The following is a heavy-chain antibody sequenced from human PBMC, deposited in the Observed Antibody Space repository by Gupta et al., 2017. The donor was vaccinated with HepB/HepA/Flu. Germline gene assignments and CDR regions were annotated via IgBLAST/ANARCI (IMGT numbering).Heavy chain of an antibody. CDR1: GFTVSNTY. Sequence: EVQLVESGGSLVQPGGSLRLSCAASGFTVSNTYMTWVRQAPGKGLEWVSVIYSGGSTYYADSVKGRFTISRDNSKNTLYLQMNSLRTEETAVYYCARDRGRNNDGYYYGMDVWGQGTSVTVSS. CDR2: IYSGGST. V-gene: IGHV3-66*01. J-gene: IGHJ6*02. CDR3: ARDRGRNNDGYYYGMDV. D-gene: IGHD2-8*01.